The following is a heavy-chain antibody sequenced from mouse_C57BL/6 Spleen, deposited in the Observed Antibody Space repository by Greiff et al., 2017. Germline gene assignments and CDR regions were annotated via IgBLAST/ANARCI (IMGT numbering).Heavy chain of an antibody. CDR2: IDPSDSET. J-gene: IGHJ3*01. D-gene: IGHD2-3*01. CDR3: ARDWDGYLFAY. V-gene: IGHV1-52*01. CDR1: GYTFTSYW. Sequence: QVQLKQSGAELVRPGSSVKLSCKASGYTFTSYWMHWVKQRPIQGLEWIGNIDPSDSETHYNQKFKDKATLTVDKSSSTAYMQLSSLTSEDSAVYYCARDWDGYLFAYWGQGTLVTVSA.